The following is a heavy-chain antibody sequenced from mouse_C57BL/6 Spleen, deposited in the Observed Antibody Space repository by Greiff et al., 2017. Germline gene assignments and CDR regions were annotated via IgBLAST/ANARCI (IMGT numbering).Heavy chain of an antibody. Sequence: VQGVESGPGLVAPSQSLSITCTVSGFSLTSYAISWVRQPPGKGLEWLGVIWTGGGTNYNSALKSRLSISKDNSKSQVFLKMNSLQTDDTARYYCARNYGGDSSGYFDYWGQGTTLTVSS. V-gene: IGHV2-9-1*01. CDR2: IWTGGGT. J-gene: IGHJ2*01. D-gene: IGHD3-2*02. CDR1: GFSLTSYA. CDR3: ARNYGGDSSGYFDY.